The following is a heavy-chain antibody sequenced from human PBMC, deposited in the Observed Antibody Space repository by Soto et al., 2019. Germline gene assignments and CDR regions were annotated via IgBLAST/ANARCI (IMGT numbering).Heavy chain of an antibody. J-gene: IGHJ4*02. CDR3: ASLCLEGGSGSYYNVPLDY. D-gene: IGHD3-10*01. Sequence: SETLSLTCTVSGGSISSGDYYWSWIRQPPGKGLEWIGYIYYSGSTYYNPSLKSRVTISVDTSKNQFSLKLSSVTAADTAVYYCASLCLEGGSGSYYNVPLDYWGQGTLVTVSS. CDR2: IYYSGST. CDR1: GGSISSGDYY. V-gene: IGHV4-30-4*01.